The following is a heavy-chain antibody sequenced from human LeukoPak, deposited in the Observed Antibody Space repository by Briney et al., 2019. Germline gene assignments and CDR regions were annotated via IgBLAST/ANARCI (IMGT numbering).Heavy chain of an antibody. CDR3: TRGSRYCDSTSCPYYYMDV. CDR2: IRSKVYGGTT. CDR1: GFTFGDYA. D-gene: IGHD2-2*01. V-gene: IGHV3-49*04. J-gene: IGHJ6*03. Sequence: GGSLRLSCTASGFTFGDYAMSWVRQAPGKGLEWVGFIRSKVYGGTTEYAASVKGRFTISRNDSKSIAYLQMNSLKTEDTAVYYCTRGSRYCDSTSCPYYYMDVWGKGTTVTVSS.